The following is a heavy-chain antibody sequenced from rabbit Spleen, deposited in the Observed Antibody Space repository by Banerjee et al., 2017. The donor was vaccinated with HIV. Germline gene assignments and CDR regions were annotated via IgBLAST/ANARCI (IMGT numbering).Heavy chain of an antibody. CDR1: GFTISSSYY. CDR2: ISSSTGNI. D-gene: IGHD2-1*01. J-gene: IGHJ4*01. V-gene: IGHV1S40*01. CDR3: ARDLVAVIGWNFSL. Sequence: QQLEESGGGLVKPGASLTLTCKASGFTISSSYYMCWVRQAPGKGLVWIGCISSSTGNINYATWAKGRFTISKTSSTTVTLQMTSLTAVDTATYFCARDLVAVIGWNFSLWGQGTLVTVS.